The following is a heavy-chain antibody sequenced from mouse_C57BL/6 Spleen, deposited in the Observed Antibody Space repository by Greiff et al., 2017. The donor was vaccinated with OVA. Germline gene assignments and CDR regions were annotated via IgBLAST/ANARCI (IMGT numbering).Heavy chain of an antibody. CDR1: GFTFSDYG. V-gene: IGHV5-17*01. D-gene: IGHD2-5*01. Sequence: EVQLVESGGGLVKPGGSLKLSCAASGFTFSDYGMHWVRQAPEKGLEWVAYISSGSSTIYYAETVKGRFTISRDNAKNTLFLQMTSLRSEDTAMYYCARDYSNYYYAKDYWGQGTSVTVSS. CDR3: ARDYSNYYYAKDY. CDR2: ISSGSSTI. J-gene: IGHJ4*01.